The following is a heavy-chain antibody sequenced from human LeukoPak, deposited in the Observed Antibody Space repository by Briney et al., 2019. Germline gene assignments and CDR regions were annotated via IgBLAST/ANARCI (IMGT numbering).Heavy chain of an antibody. CDR1: GFTFSSCA. J-gene: IGHJ3*02. CDR2: IFGSGSST. V-gene: IGHV3-23*01. CDR3: AKDRVRFSSRVDAFDI. Sequence: GGSLRLSCAASGFTFSSCAMSWVRQAPGKGLEWVSAIFGSGSSTYYADSVKGRFTISRDNSKNTLYLQMNSLRAEDTAVYYCAKDRVRFSSRVDAFDIWGRGTMVTVSS. D-gene: IGHD6-13*01.